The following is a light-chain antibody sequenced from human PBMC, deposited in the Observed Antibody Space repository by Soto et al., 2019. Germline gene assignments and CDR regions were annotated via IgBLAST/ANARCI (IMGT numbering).Light chain of an antibody. J-gene: IGKJ3*01. CDR1: QSVSSSY. V-gene: IGKV3-20*01. Sequence: EIVLTQSPGTLSLSPGERATLSCRASQSVSSSYLAWYQQKPGQAPRLLIYGASSRATGIPDRFSGSGSGTDFTLTISRLEPEDFAVYYCQQYGSSIFTFGPGTRWIS. CDR2: GAS. CDR3: QQYGSSIFT.